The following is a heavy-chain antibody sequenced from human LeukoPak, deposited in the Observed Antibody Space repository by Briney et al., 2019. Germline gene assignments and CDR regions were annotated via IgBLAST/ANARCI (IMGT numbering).Heavy chain of an antibody. CDR1: GFTFSSYA. Sequence: PGGSLRLSCAASGFTFSSYAMSWVRQAPGKGLEWVSAITNSGDNTYYADPVKGRFTISRDNSKNTLYLQMNSLRAEDTAVYYCARDQLPMDVWGKGTTVTVSS. CDR3: ARDQLPMDV. V-gene: IGHV3-23*01. J-gene: IGHJ6*04. CDR2: ITNSGDNT. D-gene: IGHD2-2*01.